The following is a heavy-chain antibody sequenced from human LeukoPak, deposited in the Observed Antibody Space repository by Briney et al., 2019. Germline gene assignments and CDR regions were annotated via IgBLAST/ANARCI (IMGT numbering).Heavy chain of an antibody. J-gene: IGHJ6*02. D-gene: IGHD2-2*01. Sequence: GGSLRLSCAASGFTFSSYSMNWVRQAPGKGLEWVSSISSSSSYIYYADSVKGRFTISRDNAKDSLYLQMNSLRAEDTAVYYCAREGYCGSTSCYRSYYYGMDVWGQGTTVTVSS. V-gene: IGHV3-21*01. CDR3: AREGYCGSTSCYRSYYYGMDV. CDR1: GFTFSSYS. CDR2: ISSSSSYI.